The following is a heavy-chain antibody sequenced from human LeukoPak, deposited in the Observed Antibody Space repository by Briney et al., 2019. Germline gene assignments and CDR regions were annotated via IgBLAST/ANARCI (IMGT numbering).Heavy chain of an antibody. CDR3: ARFSSGCSTASCYLDY. V-gene: IGHV4-59*11. D-gene: IGHD2-2*01. CDR2: IHSTGNT. CDR1: SGSITDHY. J-gene: IGHJ4*02. Sequence: SETLSLTCTVSSGSITDHYWSWIRQPPGKGLELTGHIHSTGNTFYKPSLKSRITISLDTSRNQFSLRLSSVTAADTAVYYCARFSSGCSTASCYLDYWGQGTLVTVSS.